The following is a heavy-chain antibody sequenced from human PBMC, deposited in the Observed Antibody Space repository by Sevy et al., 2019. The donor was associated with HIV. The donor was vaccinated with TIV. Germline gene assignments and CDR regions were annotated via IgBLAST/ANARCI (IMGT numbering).Heavy chain of an antibody. CDR2: LKSKADGGTV. CDR3: TRRKGLQSIFDY. CDR1: GFTLGDYA. Sequence: GSLRLSCTTSGFTLGDYAMNWVRQAPGKGLEWVAFLKSKADGGTVDHAASVKGRFTISRDDSKSIAYLQMNDLTTEDTGVYYCTRRKGLQSIFDYWGQGSLVTVSS. J-gene: IGHJ4*02. D-gene: IGHD2-21*01. V-gene: IGHV3-49*04.